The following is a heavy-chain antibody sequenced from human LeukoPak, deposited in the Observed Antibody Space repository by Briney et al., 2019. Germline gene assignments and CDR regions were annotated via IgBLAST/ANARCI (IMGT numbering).Heavy chain of an antibody. CDR3: ARGGNEVVADAEYFQH. D-gene: IGHD3-22*01. J-gene: IGHJ1*01. CDR1: GYTFTNYY. CDR2: INPSGGST. V-gene: IGHV1-46*01. Sequence: GASVTVSCKASGYTFTNYYMHCMRQAPGQGFEWMGIINPSGGSTRYAQKFQGRVTMTRDMSTSTVYMELSSLRSEDTAVYYCARGGNEVVADAEYFQHWGQGTLVTVSS.